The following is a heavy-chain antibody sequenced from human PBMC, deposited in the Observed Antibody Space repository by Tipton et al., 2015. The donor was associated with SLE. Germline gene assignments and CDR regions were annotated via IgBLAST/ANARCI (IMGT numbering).Heavy chain of an antibody. V-gene: IGHV3-30*02. CDR3: AKAHIAADAFDI. CDR2: IRYDGSNK. D-gene: IGHD6-13*01. CDR1: GFTFSSYG. Sequence: QVQLVQSGGGVVQPGGSLRLSCAASGFTFSSYGMHWVRQAPGKGLEWVAFIRYDGSNKYYADSVKGRFTISRDNSKNTLYLQMNSLRAEDTAVYYCAKAHIAADAFDIWGQGTMVTVSS. J-gene: IGHJ3*02.